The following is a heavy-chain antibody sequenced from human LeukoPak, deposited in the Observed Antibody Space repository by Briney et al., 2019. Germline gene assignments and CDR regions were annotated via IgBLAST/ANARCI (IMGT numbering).Heavy chain of an antibody. Sequence: PGGSLRLSCAASGFTFSNFGIHWVRQAPGKGLEWVAVVSDNGRTKYYAASVEGRFTISRDNSMNTLYLQMNSLRAEDTALYYCAKDRRYCSSTSCQSLDYWGQGTLVTVSS. J-gene: IGHJ4*02. V-gene: IGHV3-30*18. D-gene: IGHD2-2*01. CDR3: AKDRRYCSSTSCQSLDY. CDR2: VSDNGRTK. CDR1: GFTFSNFG.